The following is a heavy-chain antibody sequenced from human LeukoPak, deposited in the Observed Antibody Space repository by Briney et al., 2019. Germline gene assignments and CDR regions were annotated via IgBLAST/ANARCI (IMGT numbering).Heavy chain of an antibody. J-gene: IGHJ4*02. CDR3: ARHSTGPGLVMKRKGPQFDY. CDR2: IYDSAST. V-gene: IGHV4-61*08. D-gene: IGHD3-16*01. Sequence: SETLSLTCTVSGGSISSGGYYWSCIRQHPGKGLEWIGYIYDSASTNHTPSLKSRVTISVDTSKNQFSLKLSSVTAADTAVYYCARHSTGPGLVMKRKGPQFDYWGQGTLVTVSS. CDR1: GGSISSGGYY.